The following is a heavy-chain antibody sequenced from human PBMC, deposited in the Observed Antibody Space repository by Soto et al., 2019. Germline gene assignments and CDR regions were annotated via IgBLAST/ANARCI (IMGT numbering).Heavy chain of an antibody. CDR1: GFTFSRFE. CDR2: IGSSGSTA. Sequence: EVQLVESGGGLVQPGGSLRLSCAASGFTFSRFELHWVRQAPGKGLEWISYIGSSGSTAYYASSVEGRFTISRDNATNSAYLQMDSLRAEDTALYYCTRAAWFPYLSFYWGQGALVTVSS. V-gene: IGHV3-48*03. J-gene: IGHJ4*02. D-gene: IGHD3-10*01. CDR3: TRAAWFPYLSFY.